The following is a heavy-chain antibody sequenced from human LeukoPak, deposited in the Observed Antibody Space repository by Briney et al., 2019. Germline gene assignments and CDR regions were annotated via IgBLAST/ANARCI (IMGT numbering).Heavy chain of an antibody. CDR1: GYTFTSYG. CDR2: ISAYNGNT. D-gene: IGHD3-10*01. CDR3: ARDRGTMVRGVQSASTVDY. V-gene: IGHV1-18*01. Sequence: ASVKFSCKASGYTFTSYGISWVRQAPGQGLEWMGWISAYNGNTNYAQKLQGRVTMTTDTSTSTAYMELRSLRSDDTAVYYCARDRGTMVRGVQSASTVDYWGQGTLVTVSS. J-gene: IGHJ4*02.